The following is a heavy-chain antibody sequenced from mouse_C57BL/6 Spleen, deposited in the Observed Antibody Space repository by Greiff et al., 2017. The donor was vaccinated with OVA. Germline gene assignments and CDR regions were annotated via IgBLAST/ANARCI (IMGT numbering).Heavy chain of an antibody. CDR1: GFSLTSYG. CDR3: AKKGEDYYEYDESYAMDY. V-gene: IGHV2-5*01. J-gene: IGHJ4*01. Sequence: VQLQQSGPGLVQPSQSLSITCTVSGFSLTSYGVHWVRQSPGKGLEWLGVIWRGGSTDYNAAFMSRLSITKDNSKSQVFFKMNSLQADDTAIYYCAKKGEDYYEYDESYAMDYWGQGTSVTVSS. CDR2: IWRGGST. D-gene: IGHD2-4*01.